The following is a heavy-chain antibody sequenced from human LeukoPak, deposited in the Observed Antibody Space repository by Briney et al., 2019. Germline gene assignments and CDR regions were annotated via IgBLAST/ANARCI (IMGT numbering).Heavy chain of an antibody. V-gene: IGHV3-23*01. J-gene: IGHJ5*02. CDR1: GFTFSSYA. Sequence: GGSLRLSCAASGFTFSSYAMSWVRQAPGKGLEWVSAISGSGTTYYADSVRGRFIVSRDNSKNTLNLQMSSLRAEDTAVYYCARSKEDCCGSFDPWGQGTLVTASS. CDR2: ISGSGTT. CDR3: ARSKEDCCGSFDP. D-gene: IGHD2-15*01.